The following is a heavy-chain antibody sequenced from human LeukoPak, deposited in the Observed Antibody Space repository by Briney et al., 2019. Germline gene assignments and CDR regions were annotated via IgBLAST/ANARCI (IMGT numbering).Heavy chain of an antibody. V-gene: IGHV1-3*01. CDR2: INAGNGNT. D-gene: IGHD2-2*01. CDR1: GYTFTSYA. CDR3: ARVGCSSTSCYVYYYGMDV. J-gene: IGHJ6*02. Sequence: ASVTVSFTASGYTFTSYAMHWVRQAPGQRLEWMGWINAGNGNTKYSQKFQGRVTITRDTSASTAYMELSSLRSEDTAVYYCARVGCSSTSCYVYYYGMDVWGQGTTVTVSS.